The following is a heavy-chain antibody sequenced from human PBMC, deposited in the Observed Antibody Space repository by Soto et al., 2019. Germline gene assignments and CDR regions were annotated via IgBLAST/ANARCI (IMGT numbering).Heavy chain of an antibody. J-gene: IGHJ6*02. V-gene: IGHV3-30-3*01. CDR2: ISYDGSNK. CDR3: AREAGYDSSGYYPSGMDV. D-gene: IGHD3-22*01. CDR1: GFTFSSYA. Sequence: ESGGGVVQPGRSLRLSCAASGFTFSSYAMHWVRQAPGKGLEWVAVISYDGSNKYYADSVKGRFTISRDNSKNTLYLQMNSLRAEDTAVYYCAREAGYDSSGYYPSGMDVWGQGTTVTVSS.